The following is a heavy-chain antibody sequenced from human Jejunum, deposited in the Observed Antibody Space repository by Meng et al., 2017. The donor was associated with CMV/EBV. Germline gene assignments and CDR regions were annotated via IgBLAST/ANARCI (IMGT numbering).Heavy chain of an antibody. V-gene: IGHV4-4*03. D-gene: IGHD2-21*02. CDR2: IYHSGST. CDR3: ARVGAYCGGDCYHPR. J-gene: IGHJ4*02. CDR1: GGSLSSRNW. Sequence: QGRLQEPGPGLVKPPGTLSLTCAVSGGSLSSRNWWSWVRQPPGKGLEWIGEIYHSGSTNYNPSLKSRVTISVDESKNQFSLRLSSVTAADTAVYYCARVGAYCGGDCYHPRWGQGTLVTVSS.